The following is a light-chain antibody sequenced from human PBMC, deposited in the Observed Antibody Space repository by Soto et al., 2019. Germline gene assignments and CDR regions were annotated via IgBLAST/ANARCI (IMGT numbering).Light chain of an antibody. J-gene: IGLJ3*02. V-gene: IGLV1-40*01. CDR3: QAYDYSLTASV. CDR2: GNR. CDR1: SCNVGAGYD. Sequence: QSVLTQPPSVSGAPGQRVTISCTGNSCNVGAGYDVHWYQQLPGAAPKLLIFGNRNRPSGVPERFSGSKSGTSASLAITGRQAEDEADYYCQAYDYSLTASVFGGGTKLTVL.